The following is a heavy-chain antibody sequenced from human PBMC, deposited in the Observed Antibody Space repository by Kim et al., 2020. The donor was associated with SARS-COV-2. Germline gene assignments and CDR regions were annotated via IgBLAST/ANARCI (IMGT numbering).Heavy chain of an antibody. CDR3: AKDPLGFSLGVIDI. CDR1: GFTFSSYG. Sequence: GGSLRLSCAASGFTFSSYGMHWVRQAPGKGLEWVAVISYDGSNKYYADSVKGRFTISRDNSKNTLYLQMNSLRAEDTAVYYCAKDPLGFSLGVIDIWGQGTMVTVSS. D-gene: IGHD3-16*01. J-gene: IGHJ3*02. V-gene: IGHV3-30*18. CDR2: ISYDGSNK.